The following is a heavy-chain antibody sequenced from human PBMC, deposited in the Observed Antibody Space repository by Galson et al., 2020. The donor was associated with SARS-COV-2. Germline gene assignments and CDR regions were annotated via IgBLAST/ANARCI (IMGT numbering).Heavy chain of an antibody. CDR1: GGSISSSSYY. Sequence: SETLSLTCTVPGGSISSSSYYWGWIRQPPGKGLECIGSIYYSGSTYYNPSLKSRVTISVDTSKNQFSLKLSSVTAADTAVYYCATARSERITIFGVVIRGACDNWGQGTMVTVSS. J-gene: IGHJ3*02. CDR2: IYYSGST. CDR3: ATARSERITIFGVVIRGACDN. D-gene: IGHD3-3*01. V-gene: IGHV4-39*01.